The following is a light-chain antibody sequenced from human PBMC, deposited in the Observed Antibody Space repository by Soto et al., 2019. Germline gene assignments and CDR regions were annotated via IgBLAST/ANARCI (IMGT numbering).Light chain of an antibody. J-gene: IGLJ2*01. CDR2: DVS. CDR3: SSDAGLYTLV. Sequence: QSALTQPRSVSGSPGQSVTISCTGTSNDVGGYNFVSWYQQHPGKVPQLFIYDVSRRPSGVPDRFSVNKSGNTASLTISGLQAEDEADYYCSSDAGLYTLVFGGGTKLTVL. CDR1: SNDVGGYNF. V-gene: IGLV2-11*01.